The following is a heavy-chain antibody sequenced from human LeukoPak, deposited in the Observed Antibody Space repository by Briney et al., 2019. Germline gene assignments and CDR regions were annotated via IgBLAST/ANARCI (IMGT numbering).Heavy chain of an antibody. J-gene: IGHJ4*02. V-gene: IGHV3-30-3*01. Sequence: GGSLRLSCAASGFTFSSYAIHWVRQAPGKGLEWVAVISYDGSNKYYADSVKGRFTISRDNSKNTLYLQMNSLRAEDTAVYYCAKESPYYYDSSGYFWEFGVGYYFDYWGQGTLVTVSS. D-gene: IGHD3-22*01. CDR1: GFTFSSYA. CDR3: AKESPYYYDSSGYFWEFGVGYYFDY. CDR2: ISYDGSNK.